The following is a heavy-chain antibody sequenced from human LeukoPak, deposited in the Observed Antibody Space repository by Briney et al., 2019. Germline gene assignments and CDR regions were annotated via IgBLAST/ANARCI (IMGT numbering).Heavy chain of an antibody. CDR3: ARCIAAAGWFDP. V-gene: IGHV4-39*01. CDR2: MYYRGTT. CDR1: GGSISSSSYY. Sequence: PSETLSLTCTVSGGSISSSSYYWGWIRQPPGKGLEWIGNMYYRGTTYYNPSLKSRVTISVDTSKNQLSLKVTSVTAADTALYYCARCIAAAGWFDPWGQGTLVTVSS. D-gene: IGHD6-25*01. J-gene: IGHJ5*02.